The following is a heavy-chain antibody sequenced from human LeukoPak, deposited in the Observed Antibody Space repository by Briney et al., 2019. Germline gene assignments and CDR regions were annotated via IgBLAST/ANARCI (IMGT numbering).Heavy chain of an antibody. D-gene: IGHD3-22*01. CDR2: INHSGST. CDR3: ARIYYDSSGYYRDY. V-gene: IGHV4-34*01. Sequence: SETLSLTCAVYGGSFSGYYWSWIRQPPGKGLEWIGEINHSGSTNYNPSLKSRVTISVDTSKNQFSLKLSSVSAADTAVYYCARIYYDSSGYYRDYWGQGTLVTVSS. CDR1: GGSFSGYY. J-gene: IGHJ4*02.